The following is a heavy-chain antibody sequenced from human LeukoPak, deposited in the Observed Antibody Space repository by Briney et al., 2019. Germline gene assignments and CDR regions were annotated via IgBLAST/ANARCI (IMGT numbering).Heavy chain of an antibody. CDR3: ARNDILTGYSSTEFDY. V-gene: IGHV4-38-2*01. D-gene: IGHD3-9*01. J-gene: IGHJ4*02. CDR1: GYSISSGYY. CDR2: IYHSGST. Sequence: PETLSLTCAVSGYSISSGYYWGWIRQPPGKGLEWIGSIYHSGSTYYNPSLKSRVTISVDTSKNQFSLKLSSVTAADTAVYYCARNDILTGYSSTEFDYWGQGTLVTVSS.